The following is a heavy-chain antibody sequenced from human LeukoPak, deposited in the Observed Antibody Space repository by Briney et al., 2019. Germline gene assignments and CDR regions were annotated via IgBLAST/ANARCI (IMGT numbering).Heavy chain of an antibody. Sequence: GGSLRLSCAASGFTFSNYYMNWVRQAPGKGLEWVANINQDGSEKYYVDSVKGRFTISRDNAKNSLYLQMNSLRVEDTAVYYCASHLNYYGSGSYSVGYWGQGTLVTVSS. D-gene: IGHD3-10*01. J-gene: IGHJ4*02. CDR1: GFTFSNYY. CDR3: ASHLNYYGSGSYSVGY. V-gene: IGHV3-7*01. CDR2: INQDGSEK.